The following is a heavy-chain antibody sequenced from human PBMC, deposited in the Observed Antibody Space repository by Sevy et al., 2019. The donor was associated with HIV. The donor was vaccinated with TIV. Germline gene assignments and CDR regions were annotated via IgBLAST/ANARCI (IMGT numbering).Heavy chain of an antibody. J-gene: IGHJ4*02. CDR3: VRDRITGRYCSSTSCSR. CDR1: GGSISSGGYY. D-gene: IGHD2-2*01. CDR2: IYYSGST. Sequence: SETLSLTCTVSGGSISSGGYYWSWIRQHPGKGLQWIGYIYYSGSTYYNPSLKSRVTISVDTSKNQFSLKLSSITAADTAMYYSVRDRITGRYCSSTSCSRWGQGTLVTVSS. V-gene: IGHV4-31*03.